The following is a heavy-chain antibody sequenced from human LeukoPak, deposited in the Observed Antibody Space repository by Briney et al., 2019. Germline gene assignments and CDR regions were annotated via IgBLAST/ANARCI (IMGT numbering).Heavy chain of an antibody. CDR2: TYYRSKWYN. J-gene: IGHJ5*02. V-gene: IGHV6-1*01. D-gene: IGHD5-18*01. Sequence: SQTLSLTCAISGDSVSNNNAAWNWIRQSPSRDLEWLGRTYYRSKWYNDYAVSVKSRLTIKPDTSKNQFSLQLNSVTPDDTAVYYCARDSGFGFSGFDPWGQGTLVTVSS. CDR3: ARDSGFGFSGFDP. CDR1: GDSVSNNNAA.